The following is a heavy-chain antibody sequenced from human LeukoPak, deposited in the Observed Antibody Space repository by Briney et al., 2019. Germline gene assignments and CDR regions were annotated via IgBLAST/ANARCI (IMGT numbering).Heavy chain of an antibody. CDR1: GGSISSSSYY. CDR3: ARHGLRGFWFDP. D-gene: IGHD3-16*01. CDR2: IYYSGST. Sequence: KPSEPLSLTCTVSGGSISSSSYYWGWIRQPPGKGLEWIGSIYYSGSTYYNPSLKSRVTISVDTSKNQFSLKLSSVTAADTAVYYCARHGLRGFWFDPWGQGTLVTVSS. J-gene: IGHJ5*02. V-gene: IGHV4-39*01.